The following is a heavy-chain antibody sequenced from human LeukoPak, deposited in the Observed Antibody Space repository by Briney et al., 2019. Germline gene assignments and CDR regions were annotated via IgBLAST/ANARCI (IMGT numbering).Heavy chain of an antibody. CDR2: INTNTGNP. J-gene: IGHJ6*02. Sequence: ASVKVSCKASGYTFISYAMNWVRQAPGQGLEWMGWINTNTGNPTYAQGFTGRFVFSLDTSVSTAYLQISSLKAEDTAVYYCARPGVRYYYYGMDVWGQGTTVTVSS. CDR3: ARPGVRYYYYGMDV. D-gene: IGHD3-10*01. CDR1: GYTFISYA. V-gene: IGHV7-4-1*02.